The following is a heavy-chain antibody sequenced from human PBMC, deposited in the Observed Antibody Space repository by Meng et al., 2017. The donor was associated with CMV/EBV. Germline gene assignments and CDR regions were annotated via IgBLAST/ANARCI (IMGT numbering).Heavy chain of an antibody. J-gene: IGHJ5*02. Sequence: ASVKVSCKASGYTFTGYYMHWVRQAPGQGLEWMGWINPNSGGTNYAQKFQGRVTMTRDTSISTAYMELSRLRSDDTAVYYCARDLRQYDFWSGSESGGLDPWGQGTLVTVSS. D-gene: IGHD3-3*01. V-gene: IGHV1-2*02. CDR3: ARDLRQYDFWSGSESGGLDP. CDR1: GYTFTGYY. CDR2: INPNSGGT.